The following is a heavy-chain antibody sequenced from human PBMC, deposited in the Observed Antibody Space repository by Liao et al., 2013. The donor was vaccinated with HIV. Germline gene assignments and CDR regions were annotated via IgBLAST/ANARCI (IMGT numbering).Heavy chain of an antibody. CDR1: NGSIRSSTYY. CDR3: ARVDGKKYFSYFYMDV. V-gene: IGHV4-39*07. Sequence: QLQLQESGPGLVKPSETLSLSCTVSNGSIRSSTYYWAWIRQPPGKGLEWVGTIYYTGSTYYNPSLKSRVAISVATSKNQFSLKLSSVTAADTAVYYCARVDGKKYFSYFYMDVWGKGTTVTVTS. J-gene: IGHJ6*03. D-gene: IGHD4-17*01. CDR2: IYYTGST.